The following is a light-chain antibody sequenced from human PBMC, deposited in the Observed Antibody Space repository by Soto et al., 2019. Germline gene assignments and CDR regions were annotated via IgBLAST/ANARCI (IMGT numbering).Light chain of an antibody. V-gene: IGKV1-5*03. Sequence: DIQITPAPSPPSATVGGRSTLPCPASSRIWSLLAWDQQEPGKAPKLLIHKASSLQSGVPSRFSGSGSGTDFNLTISSLHPDDFATYYCQQYNSYSPTFGQGTRVEIK. CDR3: QQYNSYSPT. J-gene: IGKJ1*01. CDR2: KAS. CDR1: SRIWSL.